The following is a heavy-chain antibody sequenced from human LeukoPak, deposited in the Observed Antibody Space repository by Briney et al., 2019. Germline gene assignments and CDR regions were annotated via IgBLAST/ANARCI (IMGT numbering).Heavy chain of an antibody. V-gene: IGHV4-38-2*01. CDR3: ACIDGSRLSNIVVVPAAMLV. CDR1: GYSISSGYY. Sequence: PSETLSLTCAVSGYSISSGYYWGWIRQPPGKGLEWIGSIYHSGSTYYNPSLKSRVTISVDTSKNQFSLKLSPVTAADTAVYYCACIDGSRLSNIVVVPAAMLVWGQGTLVTVSS. CDR2: IYHSGST. J-gene: IGHJ4*02. D-gene: IGHD2-2*01.